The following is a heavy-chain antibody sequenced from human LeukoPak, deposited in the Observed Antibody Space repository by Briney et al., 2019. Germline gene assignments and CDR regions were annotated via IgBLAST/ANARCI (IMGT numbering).Heavy chain of an antibody. CDR3: AKDRMVLLEAFDI. J-gene: IGHJ3*02. D-gene: IGHD1-20*01. V-gene: IGHV3-30*02. CDR2: IRYDESNK. CDR1: GFTFSSYV. Sequence: PGGSLRLSCAASGFTFSSYVMHWVRQAPGKGLEWVAFIRYDESNKYYSDSVKGRFTISRDNSKNTLYLQMNSLRAEDTAVYYCAKDRMVLLEAFDIWGQGTMVTVSS.